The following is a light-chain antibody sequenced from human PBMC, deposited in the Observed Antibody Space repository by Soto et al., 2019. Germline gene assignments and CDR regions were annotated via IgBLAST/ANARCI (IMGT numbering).Light chain of an antibody. V-gene: IGKV3-15*01. J-gene: IGKJ4*01. CDR2: GAS. CDR1: QSVSTN. Sequence: IVMTQSPATLSVSPGERATLSCRASQSVSTNLAWYQQKPGQAPRLLIYGASTRATGIPARFSGSGSGTDFTLTISSLQSEDFAVYYCQQRSNWPLTFGGGTKVDI. CDR3: QQRSNWPLT.